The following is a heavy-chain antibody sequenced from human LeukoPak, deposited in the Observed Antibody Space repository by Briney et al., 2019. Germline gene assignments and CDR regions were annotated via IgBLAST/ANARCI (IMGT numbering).Heavy chain of an antibody. J-gene: IGHJ4*01. Sequence: SVKVSCKAAGGTFSSYSVRCVRQAPGQGREWMGRIIPILGIANYAQKFQGRVTITAETSTSTAYMELSSLTSEDTAVYYCARDREGYSYGYFHDYWGPRTLVTVSS. CDR3: ARDREGYSYGYFHDY. V-gene: IGHV1-69*04. CDR1: GGTFSSYS. D-gene: IGHD5-18*01. CDR2: IIPILGIA.